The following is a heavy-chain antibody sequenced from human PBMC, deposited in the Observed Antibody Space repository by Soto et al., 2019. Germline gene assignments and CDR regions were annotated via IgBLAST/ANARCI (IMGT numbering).Heavy chain of an antibody. CDR1: GFTFSSYT. J-gene: IGHJ6*04. V-gene: IGHV3-23*01. CDR2: VSGNGLTT. Sequence: EVQLLESGGGLVQPGESLRLSCAASGFTFSSYTMGWVRLAPGKGLEWVSIVSGNGLTTYYADSVKGRFTISRDNSGNTLYLQLNSLRAEDTAIYYSAQHRSRVPTAIDVWGTWTTVTVSS. CDR3: AQHRSRVPTAIDV. D-gene: IGHD2-2*01.